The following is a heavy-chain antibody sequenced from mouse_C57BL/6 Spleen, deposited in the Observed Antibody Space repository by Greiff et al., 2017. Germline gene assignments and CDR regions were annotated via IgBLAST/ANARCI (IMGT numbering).Heavy chain of an antibody. J-gene: IGHJ4*01. CDR3: ARSSSYAMDY. CDR2: IYPGDGDT. CDR1: GYAFSSSW. Sequence: QVQLKESGPELVKPGASVKISCKASGYAFSSSWMNWVKQRPGKGLEWIGRIYPGDGDTNYNGKFKGKATLTADKSSSTAYMQLSSLTSEESAVYFCARSSSYAMDYWGQGTSVTVSS. V-gene: IGHV1-82*01.